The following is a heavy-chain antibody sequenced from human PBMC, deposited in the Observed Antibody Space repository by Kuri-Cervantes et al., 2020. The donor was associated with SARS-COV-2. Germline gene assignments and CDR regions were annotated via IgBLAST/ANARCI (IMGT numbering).Heavy chain of an antibody. D-gene: IGHD3-3*01. CDR3: ASDDFWSGYLYSY. Sequence: SETLSLTCTVSGGSISGSGYYWAWIRQPPGKGLEWIGHIHYRETTYYNPSLKSRATISVDTSKNQFSLKLNSVTAADTAVYSCASDDFWSGYLYSYWGQGTLVTVSS. CDR1: GGSISGSGYY. V-gene: IGHV4-39*01. CDR2: IHYRETT. J-gene: IGHJ4*02.